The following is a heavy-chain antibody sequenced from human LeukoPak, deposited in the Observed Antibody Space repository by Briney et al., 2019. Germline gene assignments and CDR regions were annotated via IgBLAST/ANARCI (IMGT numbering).Heavy chain of an antibody. CDR2: MWYDESHK. J-gene: IGHJ4*02. CDR3: ARDSRNYDFKLDY. CDR1: GFTFSSYG. Sequence: PGRSLRLSCAASGFTFSSYGMHWVRQAPGKGLEWVAVMWYDESHKYYADSVKGRFTISRDNSKSTLYLQMNSLRAEDTAVYFCARDSRNYDFKLDYWGQGTLVTVSS. D-gene: IGHD1-7*01. V-gene: IGHV3-33*01.